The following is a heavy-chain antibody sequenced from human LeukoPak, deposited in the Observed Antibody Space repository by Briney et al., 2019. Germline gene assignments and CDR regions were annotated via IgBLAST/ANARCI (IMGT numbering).Heavy chain of an antibody. CDR3: AKDPSMIVVLGAFDI. CDR2: ISGSGGST. V-gene: IGHV3-23*01. CDR1: GFTFSSYA. D-gene: IGHD3-22*01. Sequence: GGSLRLSCAASGFTFSSYAMSWVRQAPGKGLEWVSAISGSGGSTYYADSVKGRFTISRDNSKNTLYLQMNSLRAEDTAVYYCAKDPSMIVVLGAFDIWDQGTMVTVSS. J-gene: IGHJ3*02.